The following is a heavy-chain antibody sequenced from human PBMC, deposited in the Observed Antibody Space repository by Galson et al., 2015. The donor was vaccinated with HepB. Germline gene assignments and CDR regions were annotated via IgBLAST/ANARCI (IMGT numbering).Heavy chain of an antibody. CDR1: GFIFKNYG. J-gene: IGHJ6*02. V-gene: IGHV3-30*18. Sequence: SLRLSCAASGFIFKNYGIHWVRQAPGKGLEWVAVILYDGTNKYYADSVKGRFTISRDNSKNTLYLQMNSLRAEDTAVYYCAKSQNRYCSGGGCYVGPYYYYGLDVWGQGTTVTVSS. CDR2: ILYDGTNK. D-gene: IGHD2-15*01. CDR3: AKSQNRYCSGGGCYVGPYYYYGLDV.